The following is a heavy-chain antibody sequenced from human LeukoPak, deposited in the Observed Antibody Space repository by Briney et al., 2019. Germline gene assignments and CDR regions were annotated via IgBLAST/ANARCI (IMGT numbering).Heavy chain of an antibody. D-gene: IGHD6-19*01. J-gene: IGHJ4*02. Sequence: GGSLRLSCAASGFTFSKYWMLWVRQAPGKGLESVSRINTDGTVTTYADSVKGRFTVSRDNADNTMFLQMNSERHEDTAVYYCATKQWLAPPPDSWGQGTPVTVSS. CDR3: ATKQWLAPPPDS. V-gene: IGHV3-74*01. CDR2: INTDGTVT. CDR1: GFTFSKYW.